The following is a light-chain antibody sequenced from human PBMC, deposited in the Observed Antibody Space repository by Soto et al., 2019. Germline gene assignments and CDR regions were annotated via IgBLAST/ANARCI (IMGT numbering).Light chain of an antibody. Sequence: QSVLTQPASVSGSPGQSITISCTGSSSDVGDYNYVSWYQQHPDKAPKLMIYDVSNRPSGVSDRFSGSKSGNTASLTISGLPAEDEADYYCSSYSGSSTSVLFGGGTKLTVL. CDR1: SSDVGDYNY. V-gene: IGLV2-14*01. CDR3: SSYSGSSTSVL. J-gene: IGLJ2*01. CDR2: DVS.